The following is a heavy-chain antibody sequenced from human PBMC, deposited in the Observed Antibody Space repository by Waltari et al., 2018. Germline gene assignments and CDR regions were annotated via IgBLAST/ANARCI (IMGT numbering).Heavy chain of an antibody. J-gene: IGHJ4*02. CDR3: AREVSSSWFGVVGYFDY. Sequence: QVQLQESGPGLVKPSQTLSLTCTVSGGSISSGSYYWSWIRQPAGKGLEWIGRIYTRGSTNYNPSLKRRVTISVDTSKNQFSLKLSSVTAADTAVYYCAREVSSSWFGVVGYFDYWGQGTLVTVSS. V-gene: IGHV4-61*02. D-gene: IGHD6-13*01. CDR2: IYTRGST. CDR1: GGSISSGSYY.